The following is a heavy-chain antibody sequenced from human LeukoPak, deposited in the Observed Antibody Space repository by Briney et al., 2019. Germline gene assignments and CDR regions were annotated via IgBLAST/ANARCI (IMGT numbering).Heavy chain of an antibody. V-gene: IGHV3-74*01. D-gene: IGHD1-26*01. J-gene: IGHJ3*01. CDR3: ARVIGWDEPFDL. Sequence: PGGSLRLSCSASGFTLSNYWIHWVRQAPGKGLVWVSRINTDGSSTNYADSVRGRFTVSRDNAKNTLFLQMNSLRVEDTAVYYCARVIGWDEPFDLWGHGTLVTVFS. CDR2: INTDGSST. CDR1: GFTLSNYW.